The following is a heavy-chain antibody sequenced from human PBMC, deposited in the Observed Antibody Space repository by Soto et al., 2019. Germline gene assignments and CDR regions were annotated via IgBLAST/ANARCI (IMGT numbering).Heavy chain of an antibody. Sequence: TLSLTCAVSGGSIDSVAFSLSWIRQPPGKGLEWIGYVTHSGTAYSIPSLNGRLTLSVDSSQTQFSLKLTSVTAADSAFYYCARIHWAQSSLDYWGRGILVTVSS. CDR3: ARIHWAQSSLDY. V-gene: IGHV4-30-2*01. CDR1: GGSIDSVAFS. D-gene: IGHD6-19*01. J-gene: IGHJ4*02. CDR2: VTHSGTA.